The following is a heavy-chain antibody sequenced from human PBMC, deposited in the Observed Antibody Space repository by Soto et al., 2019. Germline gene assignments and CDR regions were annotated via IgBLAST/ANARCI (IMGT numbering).Heavy chain of an antibody. Sequence: SETLSLTCTVSGVSITSYKWSWIRQSPGKGLEWIAYMYSSGSSSYNPSLKSRVTISVDTSKNQYSLKVNSATAADTAVYYCAREWSAFDYWGQGILVTVSS. V-gene: IGHV4-59*01. CDR3: AREWSAFDY. D-gene: IGHD2-15*01. J-gene: IGHJ4*02. CDR1: GVSITSYK. CDR2: MYSSGSS.